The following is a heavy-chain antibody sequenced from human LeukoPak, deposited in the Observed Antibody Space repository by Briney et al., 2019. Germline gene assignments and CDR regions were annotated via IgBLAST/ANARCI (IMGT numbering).Heavy chain of an antibody. Sequence: ASVKVSCKASGYTFTSYGISWARPAPGQGLEWMGWISAYNGNTNYAQKLQGRVTMTTDTSTSTAYMELRSLRSDDTAVYYCARDPVGGSGSYYNVTYFDYWGQGTLVTVSS. CDR3: ARDPVGGSGSYYNVTYFDY. V-gene: IGHV1-18*01. CDR1: GYTFTSYG. CDR2: ISAYNGNT. D-gene: IGHD3-10*01. J-gene: IGHJ4*02.